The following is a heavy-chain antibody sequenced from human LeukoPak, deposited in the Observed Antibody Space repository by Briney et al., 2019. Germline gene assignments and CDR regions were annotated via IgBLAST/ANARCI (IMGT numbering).Heavy chain of an antibody. CDR2: ISGSGGST. D-gene: IGHD6-13*01. CDR1: GFTFSSYA. CDR3: ARQYSSSWSFDY. Sequence: GGSLRLSCAASGFTFSSYAMTWVRQAPGKGLEWVSIISGSGGSTSYADSVKGRFTISRDNSKNTLYLQMNSLRAEDTAVYYCARQYSSSWSFDYWGQGTLVTVSS. J-gene: IGHJ4*02. V-gene: IGHV3-23*01.